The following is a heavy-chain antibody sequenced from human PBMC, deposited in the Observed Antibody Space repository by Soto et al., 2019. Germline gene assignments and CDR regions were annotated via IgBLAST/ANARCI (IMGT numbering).Heavy chain of an antibody. D-gene: IGHD6-6*01. J-gene: IGHJ2*01. CDR1: GGSISSSKW. V-gene: IGHV4-4*02. Sequence: QMQLQESGPGLVKPSGTLSLTCGVSGGSISSSKWWTWVRQPPGKGPVWIGEIYHSGSTNYNPSLTSRVTISLDKSNNQFSRTLPSVTAADTAVYSCASQDYSSSTDASFLVNGYFDLWGRGILVTVSS. CDR2: IYHSGST. CDR3: ASQDYSSSTDASFLVNGYFDL.